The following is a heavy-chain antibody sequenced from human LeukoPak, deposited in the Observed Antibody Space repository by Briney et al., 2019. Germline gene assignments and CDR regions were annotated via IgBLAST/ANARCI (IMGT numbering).Heavy chain of an antibody. Sequence: SETLSLTCTVSGGSISSYYWSWVRQPPGKGLDWIGFIYYSGSTKYNPSLKSRVTISVDTSKNQFSLKLSSVTAADTAVYYCARSITSSWYGDFQHWGQGTLVTVSS. J-gene: IGHJ1*01. CDR2: IYYSGST. CDR3: ARSITSSWYGDFQH. CDR1: GGSISSYY. V-gene: IGHV4-59*01. D-gene: IGHD6-13*01.